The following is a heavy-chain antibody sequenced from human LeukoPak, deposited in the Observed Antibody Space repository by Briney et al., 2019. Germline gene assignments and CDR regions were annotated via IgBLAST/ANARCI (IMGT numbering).Heavy chain of an antibody. CDR1: GFTFSSYG. V-gene: IGHV3-30*03. J-gene: IGHJ5*02. CDR2: ISYDGSNK. Sequence: PGRSLRLSCAASGFTFSSYGMHWVRQAPGKGLEWVAVISYDGSNKYYADSVKGRFTISRDNSKNTLYLQMNSLRAEDTAVYYCARAKRQYNWFDPWGQGTLVTVSS. CDR3: ARAKRQYNWFDP.